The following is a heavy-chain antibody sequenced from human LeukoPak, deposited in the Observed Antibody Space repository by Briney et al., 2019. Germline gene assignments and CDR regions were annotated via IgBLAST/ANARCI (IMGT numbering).Heavy chain of an antibody. CDR2: IYYSGST. CDR3: ARHSMVRGVNYYYGMDV. D-gene: IGHD3-10*01. J-gene: IGHJ6*02. Sequence: PSETLSHTCTVSGGSISSYYWSWIRQPPGKGLEWIGYIYYSGSTNYNPSLKSRVTISVDTSKNQFSLKLSSVTAADTAVYYCARHSMVRGVNYYYGMDVWGQGTTVTVSS. V-gene: IGHV4-59*08. CDR1: GGSISSYY.